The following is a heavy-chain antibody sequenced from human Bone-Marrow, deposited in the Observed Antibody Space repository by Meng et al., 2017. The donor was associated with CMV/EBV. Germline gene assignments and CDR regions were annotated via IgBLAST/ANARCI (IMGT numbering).Heavy chain of an antibody. Sequence: GESLKISCAASTFTFSSYGMHWVRQAPGKGLEWVAFIRYDGSNKYYADSVKGRFTISRDNSKNTLYLQMNSLRAEDTAVYYCAKSLPPIQLLPTLSFDIWSQGTMVTASS. CDR1: TFTFSSYG. CDR3: AKSLPPIQLLPTLSFDI. V-gene: IGHV3-30*02. CDR2: IRYDGSNK. D-gene: IGHD4-11*01. J-gene: IGHJ3*02.